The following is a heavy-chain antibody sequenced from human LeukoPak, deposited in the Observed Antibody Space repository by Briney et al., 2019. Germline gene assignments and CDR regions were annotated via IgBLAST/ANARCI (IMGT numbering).Heavy chain of an antibody. Sequence: GGSLRLSCAASGFTFSSYWMSWVRQAPGKGLEWVANIKQDGSEKYYVDSVKGRFTISRDNAKNSLYLQMNSLRAEDTAVYYCARSPIFRSEGQDAFDIWGQGTMVTVSS. CDR3: ARSPIFRSEGQDAFDI. CDR2: IKQDGSEK. D-gene: IGHD3-3*01. CDR1: GFTFSSYW. J-gene: IGHJ3*02. V-gene: IGHV3-7*01.